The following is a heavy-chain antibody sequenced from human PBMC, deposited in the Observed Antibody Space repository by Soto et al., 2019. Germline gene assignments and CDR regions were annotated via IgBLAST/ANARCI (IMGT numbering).Heavy chain of an antibody. D-gene: IGHD6-19*01. J-gene: IGHJ5*02. Sequence: QVQLQESGPGLVKPSETLSLTCTVSGGSISSYYWRWIRQPPGKGLEWIGYIYYSGSTNYNPSLKSRVPISVDTSKNQFSLKLSSVTAADTAVYYCASTTVADTYNWFDPWGQGTLVTVSS. V-gene: IGHV4-59*01. CDR3: ASTTVADTYNWFDP. CDR1: GGSISSYY. CDR2: IYYSGST.